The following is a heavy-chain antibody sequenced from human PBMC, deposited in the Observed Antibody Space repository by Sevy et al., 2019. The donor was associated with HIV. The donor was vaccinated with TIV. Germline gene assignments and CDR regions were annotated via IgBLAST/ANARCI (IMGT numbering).Heavy chain of an antibody. Sequence: ASVKVSCKASGYTFTSYGISWVRQAPGQGLEWLGWISTLNVNTNNAQKFQGRVTMTTDTSTGTASMELRSLRSDDTAVYYCAGDDCSSLSCHGSILYWGQGTMVTVSS. D-gene: IGHD2-2*01. CDR3: AGDDCSSLSCHGSILY. CDR1: GYTFTSYG. V-gene: IGHV1-18*01. J-gene: IGHJ4*02. CDR2: ISTLNVNT.